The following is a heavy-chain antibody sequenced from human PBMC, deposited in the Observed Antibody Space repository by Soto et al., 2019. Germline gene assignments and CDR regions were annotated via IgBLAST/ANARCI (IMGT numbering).Heavy chain of an antibody. CDR3: ARGSVYYYYYGMDV. Sequence: EVQLVESGGGVVRPGGSLRLSCAASGFTFDEYGMSWVRQAPGKGLEWVSGINWNGDSTGYADSVKGRFTISRDNAKNSLYLQMYSLRAEDTALYYGARGSVYYYYYGMDVWGQGTTVTVSS. CDR1: GFTFDEYG. D-gene: IGHD1-26*01. CDR2: INWNGDST. J-gene: IGHJ6*02. V-gene: IGHV3-20*04.